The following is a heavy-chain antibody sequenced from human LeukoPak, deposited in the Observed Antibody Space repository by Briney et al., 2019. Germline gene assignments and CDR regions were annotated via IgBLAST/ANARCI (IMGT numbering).Heavy chain of an antibody. CDR2: IREDGNEK. CDR1: GFTFSSYW. D-gene: IGHD3-10*01. Sequence: PGGSLRLSCAASGFTFSSYWMSWVRQAPGKGLEWAANIREDGNEKYYADSVKGQFTISRDNAKNSLFLQMDSLRAEDTAVYYCARDLAGHYYGSGSSFDYWGQGTLVTVSS. V-gene: IGHV3-7*01. CDR3: ARDLAGHYYGSGSSFDY. J-gene: IGHJ4*02.